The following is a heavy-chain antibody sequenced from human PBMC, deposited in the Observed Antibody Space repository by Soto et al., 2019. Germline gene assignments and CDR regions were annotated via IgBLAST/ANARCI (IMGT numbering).Heavy chain of an antibody. CDR2: ISGSGGST. CDR1: GFTFSSYA. D-gene: IGHD6-13*01. CDR3: AKDLLGYSSSWSGY. Sequence: PGGSLRLSCAASGFTFSSYAMSWVRQAPGKGLEWVSAISGSGGSTYYADSVKGRFTISRDNSKNTLYLQMNSLRAEDTAVYYCAKDLLGYSSSWSGYWGQGTLVTVSS. V-gene: IGHV3-23*01. J-gene: IGHJ4*02.